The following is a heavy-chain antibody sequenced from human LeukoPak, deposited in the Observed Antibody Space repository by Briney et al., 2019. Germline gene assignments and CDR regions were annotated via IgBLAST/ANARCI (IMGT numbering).Heavy chain of an antibody. CDR3: AREGATGDAFDI. D-gene: IGHD5-12*01. Sequence: PSETLSLTCTVSGGSISSYYWSWIRHPPRKGLEWIGYIYYSGSTNYNPSLKSRVTISVDTSKNQCSLKLSAVTAADTAVYFCAREGATGDAFDIWGQGTMVTVSS. J-gene: IGHJ3*02. V-gene: IGHV4-59*01. CDR1: GGSISSYY. CDR2: IYYSGST.